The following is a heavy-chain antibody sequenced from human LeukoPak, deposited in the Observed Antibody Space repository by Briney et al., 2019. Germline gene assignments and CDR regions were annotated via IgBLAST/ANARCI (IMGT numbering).Heavy chain of an antibody. CDR3: ATRLAVAGSFDC. CDR2: INAGNGDT. D-gene: IGHD6-19*01. J-gene: IGHJ4*02. V-gene: IGHV1-3*01. Sequence: ASVKVSCKASGYTFTNYFMHWVRQAPGQRFEWMGWINAGNGDTKYSQKFQGRVTITRDTSAYTAYMELSSLRSEDTGVYYCATRLAVAGSFDCWGQGTLVTVSS. CDR1: GYTFTNYF.